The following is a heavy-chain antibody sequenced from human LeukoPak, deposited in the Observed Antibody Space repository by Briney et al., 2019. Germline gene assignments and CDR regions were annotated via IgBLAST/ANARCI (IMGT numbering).Heavy chain of an antibody. Sequence: SETLSLTCTVSGGSISSGGYHWSWIRQPPGKGLEWIGYIYHSGSTYYNPSLKSRVTISVDRSKNQFSLKLSSVTAADTAVYYCARLERGYYYYMDVWGKGTTVTVSS. CDR3: ARLERGYYYYMDV. J-gene: IGHJ6*03. V-gene: IGHV4-30-2*01. CDR1: GGSISSGGYH. D-gene: IGHD1-1*01. CDR2: IYHSGST.